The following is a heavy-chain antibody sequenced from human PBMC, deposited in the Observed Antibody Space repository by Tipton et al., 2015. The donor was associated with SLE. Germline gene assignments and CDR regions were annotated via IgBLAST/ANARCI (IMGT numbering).Heavy chain of an antibody. CDR2: IYYSGST. V-gene: IGHV4-39*01. D-gene: IGHD1-26*01. Sequence: TLSLTCTVSGGSISSSTYYWGWIRQPPGRGLEWIGSIYYSGSTYYNPSLKSRVTISVDTSKNQFSLRLSSVTAADTAVYYCARKWELLNWLDPWGQGTLVTVSS. CDR3: ARKWELLNWLDP. CDR1: GGSISSSTYY. J-gene: IGHJ5*02.